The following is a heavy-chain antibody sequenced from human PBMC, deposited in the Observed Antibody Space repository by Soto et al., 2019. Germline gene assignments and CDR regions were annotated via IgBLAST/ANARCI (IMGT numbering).Heavy chain of an antibody. CDR2: IYYSGST. V-gene: IGHV4-59*01. CDR1: GGSISGYY. CDR3: ARSQYSSSPLFDY. Sequence: SETLSLTCTVSGGSISGYYWSWIRQPPGKGLEYIGYIYYSGSTNYNPSLKSRVTISKDTSKNQFSLKLSSVTAADTAVYHCARSQYSSSPLFDYWGQGTLVTVSS. J-gene: IGHJ4*02. D-gene: IGHD6-6*01.